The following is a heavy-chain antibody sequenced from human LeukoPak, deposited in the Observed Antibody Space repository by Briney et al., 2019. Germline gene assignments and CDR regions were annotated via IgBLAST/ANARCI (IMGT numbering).Heavy chain of an antibody. CDR1: GFSVSGNY. V-gene: IGHV4-34*01. D-gene: IGHD5-18*01. Sequence: GSLRLSCAASGFSVSGNYMSWIRQPPGKGLEWIGEINHSGSTNYNPSLKSRVTISVDTSKNQFSLKLSSVTAADTAVYYCARGDVDTAMVIHYYGMDVWGQGTTVTVSS. CDR3: ARGDVDTAMVIHYYGMDV. J-gene: IGHJ6*02. CDR2: INHSGST.